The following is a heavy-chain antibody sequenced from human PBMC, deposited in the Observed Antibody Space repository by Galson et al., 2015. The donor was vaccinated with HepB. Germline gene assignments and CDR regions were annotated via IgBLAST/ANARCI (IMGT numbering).Heavy chain of an antibody. CDR3: VRERYCSGGSCYCFDT. Sequence: SLRLSCAASGFSISSYGMNWVCQAPGKGLEWVSSISSTSAYIYYADSVKGRFTISRDNAKNSLYVQMNSLRADDTAVYYCVRERYCSGGSCYCFDTWGQGTLVTVSS. J-gene: IGHJ5*02. CDR2: ISSTSAYI. D-gene: IGHD2-15*01. V-gene: IGHV3-21*01. CDR1: GFSISSYG.